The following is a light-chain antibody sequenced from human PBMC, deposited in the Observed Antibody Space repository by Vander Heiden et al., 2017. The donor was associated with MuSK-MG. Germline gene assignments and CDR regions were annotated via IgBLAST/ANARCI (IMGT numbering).Light chain of an antibody. V-gene: IGLV1-51*02. Sequence: QSVLTQPPSVSAAPGQTVTISCSGSSSNIGNNYVSWYQQLPGTTPKLLIYESNQRPSGIPDRFSCSKSGASATLGITGLQTGDEADDYCGTWDSSLSAVVFGGGTKLTVL. CDR1: SSNIGNNY. J-gene: IGLJ2*01. CDR2: ESN. CDR3: GTWDSSLSAVV.